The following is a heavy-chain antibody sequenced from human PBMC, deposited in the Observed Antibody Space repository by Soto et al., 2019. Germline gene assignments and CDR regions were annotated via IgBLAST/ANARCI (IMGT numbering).Heavy chain of an antibody. D-gene: IGHD2-2*01. CDR2: ISAYNGNT. J-gene: IGHJ6*02. V-gene: IGHV1-18*01. CDR3: ARDRVGCSSTSCYDPLYYYGMDV. Sequence: QVQLVQSGAEVKKPGASVKVSCKASGYTFTSYGISWVRQAPGQGLEWMGWISAYNGNTNYAQKLQGRVTMTTDTTTSTAYMELRSVRSDDTAVYYCARDRVGCSSTSCYDPLYYYGMDVWGQGTTVTVSS. CDR1: GYTFTSYG.